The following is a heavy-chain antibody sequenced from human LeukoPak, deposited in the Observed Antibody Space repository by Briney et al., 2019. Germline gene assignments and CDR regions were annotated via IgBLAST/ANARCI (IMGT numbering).Heavy chain of an antibody. Sequence: GGSLRLSCVASGFTFSSYAMSWVRQAPGKALDWVSGISSSGGSTYYADSVKGRFTISRDNSKDTLYLQMDSLRAEDTAVYYCARSAGLRCFDYWGLGTLVTVSS. CDR2: ISSSGGST. D-gene: IGHD4-17*01. CDR1: GFTFSSYA. CDR3: ARSAGLRCFDY. J-gene: IGHJ4*02. V-gene: IGHV3-23*01.